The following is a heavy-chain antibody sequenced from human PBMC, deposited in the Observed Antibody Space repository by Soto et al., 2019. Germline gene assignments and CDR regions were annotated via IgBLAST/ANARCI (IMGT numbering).Heavy chain of an antibody. Sequence: ASVKVSCKASGYTFSKYGISWVRQAPGQGLEWMGWITAYNGNTNYAQKLQGRVSMTTDTSTSTAYMELRSLRSDDTAIYYCARVYYDSWTGYYTPNWFDPWGQGTLVTVSS. CDR3: ARVYYDSWTGYYTPNWFDP. CDR2: ITAYNGNT. CDR1: GYTFSKYG. V-gene: IGHV1-18*01. D-gene: IGHD3-3*01. J-gene: IGHJ5*02.